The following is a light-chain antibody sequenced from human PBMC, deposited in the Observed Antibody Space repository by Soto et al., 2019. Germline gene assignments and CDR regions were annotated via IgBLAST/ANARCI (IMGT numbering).Light chain of an antibody. V-gene: IGKV3-15*01. Sequence: DIMMTQSPGTLSVSPGEGATLSSPARQSVNLNLAWYQQKPGQPPRPLQYGAFTRAAGTPVRFRGSGSGTECPRRIRRRQSEDSAVYYCHQYKSWPRGTFGPGTKVEIK. CDR3: HQYKSWPRGT. CDR2: GAF. CDR1: QSVNLN. J-gene: IGKJ3*01.